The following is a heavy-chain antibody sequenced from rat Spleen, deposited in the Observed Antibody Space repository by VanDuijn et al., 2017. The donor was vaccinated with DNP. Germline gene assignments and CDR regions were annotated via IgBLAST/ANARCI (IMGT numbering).Heavy chain of an antibody. CDR1: GYSITSNY. V-gene: IGHV3-1*01. J-gene: IGHJ2*01. Sequence: EVQLQESGPGLVKPSQSLSLTCSVTGYSITSNYWAWIRKFPGNKMEWMGYISYSGSTGYNPSLKSRISITRDTSKNQFFLQLNSVTTEDTATYYCAAYYDGTYYYFDYWGQGVMVTVSS. D-gene: IGHD1-12*02. CDR2: ISYSGST. CDR3: AAYYDGTYYYFDY.